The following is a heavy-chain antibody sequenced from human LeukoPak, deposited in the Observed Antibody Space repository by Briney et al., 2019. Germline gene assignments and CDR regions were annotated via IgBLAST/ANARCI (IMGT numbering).Heavy chain of an antibody. V-gene: IGHV3-21*01. J-gene: IGHJ4*02. CDR2: ISTSSSYI. CDR3: AKDYRPHDFWSGLVDY. Sequence: WGSLRLSCAASGFTFSSYYMNWVRQAPGKGLEWVSSISTSSSYIYYADSVKGRFTISRDNSKNTLYLQMNSLRAEDTAVYYCAKDYRPHDFWSGLVDYWGQGTLVTVSS. CDR1: GFTFSSYY. D-gene: IGHD3-3*01.